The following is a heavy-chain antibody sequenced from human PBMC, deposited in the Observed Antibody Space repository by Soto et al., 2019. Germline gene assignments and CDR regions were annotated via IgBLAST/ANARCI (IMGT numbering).Heavy chain of an antibody. J-gene: IGHJ4*02. D-gene: IGHD3-3*01. V-gene: IGHV3-23*01. CDR2: ISGSGGST. CDR3: AKDRSYYDFWSGYNDALDY. CDR1: GFTFSSYA. Sequence: HPGGSLRLSCAASGFTFSSYAMSWVRQAPGKGLEWVSAISGSGGSTYYADSVKGRFTISRDNSKNTLYLQMNSLRAEDTAVYYCAKDRSYYDFWSGYNDALDYWGQGTLVTVSS.